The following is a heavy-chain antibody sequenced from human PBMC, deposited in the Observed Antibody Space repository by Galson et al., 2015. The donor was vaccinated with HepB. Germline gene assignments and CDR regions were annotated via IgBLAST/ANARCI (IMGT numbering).Heavy chain of an antibody. D-gene: IGHD1-26*01. CDR1: GFTFSRYG. CDR2: IWYDGSDE. CDR3: ARYTEPLGLDC. Sequence: SLRLSCAASGFTFSRYGMHWVRQAPGKGLEWVALIWYDGSDEYYADSVKGRFTISRDNSKNTLYLQMNSLRAEDTAVYYCARYTEPLGLDCWGQGTLVTVSS. V-gene: IGHV3-33*01. J-gene: IGHJ4*02.